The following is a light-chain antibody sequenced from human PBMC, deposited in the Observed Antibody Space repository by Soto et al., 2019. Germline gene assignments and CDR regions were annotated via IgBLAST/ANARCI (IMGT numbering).Light chain of an antibody. V-gene: IGKV1-5*03. Sequence: DTQMTQSPSALSASVGDRATITCRADRSIGDRLAWYPQKPGKAPKRLIYKASRLRSGVPSRFSGSGCGTEFILTISGLQAEDFVSYYCQHCYDYPWTFGQGTKVEIK. CDR3: QHCYDYPWT. CDR1: RSIGDR. CDR2: KAS. J-gene: IGKJ1*01.